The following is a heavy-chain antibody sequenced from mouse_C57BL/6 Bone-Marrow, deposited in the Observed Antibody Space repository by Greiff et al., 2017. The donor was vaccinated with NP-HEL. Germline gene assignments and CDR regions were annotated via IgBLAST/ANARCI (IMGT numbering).Heavy chain of an antibody. CDR3: ARLYDYGSSHYYAMDY. J-gene: IGHJ4*01. V-gene: IGHV1-63*01. CDR1: GYTFTNYW. CDR2: IYPGGGYT. D-gene: IGHD1-1*01. Sequence: QVQLQQSGAELVRPGPSVKMSCKASGYTFTNYWIGWAKQRPGHGLEWIGDIYPGGGYTNYNEKFKGKATLTADKSSSTAYMQFSSLTSEDSAIYYCARLYDYGSSHYYAMDYWGQGTSVTVSS.